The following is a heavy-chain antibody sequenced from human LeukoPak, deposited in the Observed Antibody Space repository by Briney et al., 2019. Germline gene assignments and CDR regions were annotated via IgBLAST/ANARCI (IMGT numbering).Heavy chain of an antibody. CDR1: GFTFTDHY. CDR2: IGPQNSGT. J-gene: IGHJ6*02. CDR3: AKDWTTCSSTSCYYYGMDV. Sequence: GASVKVSCKSSGFTFTDHYIHWVRQAPGQGLEWMRYIGPQNSGTSSPREFKGRVTMTRETPMSTAYMELTRLTSDDTAVYYCAKDWTTCSSTSCYYYGMDVWGQGTTVTVSS. D-gene: IGHD2-2*01. V-gene: IGHV1-2*02.